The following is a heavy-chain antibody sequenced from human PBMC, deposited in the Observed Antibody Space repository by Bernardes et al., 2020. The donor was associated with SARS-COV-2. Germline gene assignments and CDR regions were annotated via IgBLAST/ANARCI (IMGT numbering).Heavy chain of an antibody. CDR1: GFPFPTYD. CDR3: ARVGADF. CDR2: ISSSGSTI. V-gene: IGHV3-48*01. Sequence: GSSLRPSRAVAGFPFPTYDIHCVRQAAGKGLDQVSYISSSGSTIYYADSVKRRFTISRDSAKNSLFLQMNSLRAEDTAVYYCARVGADFWGQGTLVPVSS. J-gene: IGHJ4*02.